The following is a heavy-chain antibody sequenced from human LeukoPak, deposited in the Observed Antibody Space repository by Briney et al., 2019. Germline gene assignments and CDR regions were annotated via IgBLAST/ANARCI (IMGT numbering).Heavy chain of an antibody. D-gene: IGHD2-2*01. CDR2: INPNSGGT. V-gene: IGHV1-2*06. J-gene: IGHJ3*02. CDR3: ARVPAARGIAFDI. Sequence: GASVKVSCKASGYTFTGYYMHWVRQAPGQGLEWMGRINPNSGGTNYAQKFQGRVTMTRDTSISTAYMELSRLRSDDTAVYYCARVPAARGIAFDIWGQGTMVTVSS. CDR1: GYTFTGYY.